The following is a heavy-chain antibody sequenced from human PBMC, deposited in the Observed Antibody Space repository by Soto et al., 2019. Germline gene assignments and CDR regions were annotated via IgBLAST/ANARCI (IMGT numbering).Heavy chain of an antibody. CDR1: GGSISSSSYY. Sequence: QLQLQESGPGLVKASETLSLTCTVSGGSISSSSYYWGWIRQPPGKGLEWIGSIYYSGSTYYTPSLKSRVTTPVDTSKNQFSLKLSSVTAADTAVYYCARHAAVAGTAEFDYWGQGTLVTVSS. D-gene: IGHD6-19*01. CDR2: IYYSGST. V-gene: IGHV4-39*01. CDR3: ARHAAVAGTAEFDY. J-gene: IGHJ4*02.